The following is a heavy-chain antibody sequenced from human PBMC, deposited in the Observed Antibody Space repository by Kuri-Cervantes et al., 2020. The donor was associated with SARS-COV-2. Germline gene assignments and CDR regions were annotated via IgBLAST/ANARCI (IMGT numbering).Heavy chain of an antibody. CDR1: GFTFSDYA. D-gene: IGHD6-6*01. V-gene: IGHV3-23*01. CDR3: AKDPQLGDAFDI. CDR2: ITSSGSIT. J-gene: IGHJ3*02. Sequence: GGSLRLSCAAAGFTFSDYAVSWVRQAPGKGLEWVSGITSSGSITYYADAVKGRFTISRDNSKDTISLQMNSLRAEDTAVYYCAKDPQLGDAFDIWGQGTMVTVSS.